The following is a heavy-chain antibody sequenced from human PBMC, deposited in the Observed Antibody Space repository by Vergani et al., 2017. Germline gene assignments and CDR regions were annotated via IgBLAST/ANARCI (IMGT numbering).Heavy chain of an antibody. J-gene: IGHJ4*02. CDR3: ARNTTYTDS. D-gene: IGHD1-1*01. Sequence: EVELVQSGPEMRKPGASLTISCKGSEYSFGNYWIGWVRQMPGKGLEWMGIIYPADSDTRHSPSFQGQVTISADKSISTAFLQWDSLKASDTALYYCARNTTYTDSWGQGTLVTVSS. CDR2: IYPADSDT. V-gene: IGHV5-51*03. CDR1: EYSFGNYW.